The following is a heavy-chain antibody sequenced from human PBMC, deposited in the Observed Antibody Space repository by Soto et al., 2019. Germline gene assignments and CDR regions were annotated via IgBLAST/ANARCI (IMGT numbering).Heavy chain of an antibody. D-gene: IGHD5-12*01. V-gene: IGHV3-33*01. J-gene: IGHJ4*02. CDR2: IWYDGSNK. Sequence: GGSLRLSCAASGFTFSSYGMHWVRQAPGKGLEWVAVIWYDGSNKYYADSVKGRFTISRDNSKNTLYLQMNSLRAEDTAVYYCARGSSSRYQALRYYFDYWGQGTPVTVSS. CDR3: ARGSSSRYQALRYYFDY. CDR1: GFTFSSYG.